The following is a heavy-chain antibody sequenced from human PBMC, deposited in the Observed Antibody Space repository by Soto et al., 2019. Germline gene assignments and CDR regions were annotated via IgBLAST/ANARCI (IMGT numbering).Heavy chain of an antibody. CDR2: IYYNSGRT. CDR3: TRDKPLPYNSNSGIGYYGMDV. Sequence: QVQLQESGPGLVKPSQTLSLTCIVSGGSIRSGGYFWSWIRQHPGKGLEWIGNIYYNSGRTYYTPSLKSRVSIAVDASKNQFSLDLRSVTAADTAVYFCTRDKPLPYNSNSGIGYYGMDVWGQGTTVIVS. J-gene: IGHJ6*02. D-gene: IGHD3-10*01. V-gene: IGHV4-31*03. CDR1: GGSIRSGGYF.